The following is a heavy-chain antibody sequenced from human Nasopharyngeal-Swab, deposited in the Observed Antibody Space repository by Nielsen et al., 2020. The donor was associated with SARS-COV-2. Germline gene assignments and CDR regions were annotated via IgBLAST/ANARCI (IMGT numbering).Heavy chain of an antibody. CDR2: IKSKTDGGTT. D-gene: IGHD3-3*01. CDR1: GFTFSNAW. CDR3: TTDRGFWSGRDTFDI. V-gene: IGHV3-15*07. Sequence: GGSLRPSCAASGFTFSNAWMNWVRQAPGKGLEWVGRIKSKTDGGTTDYAAPVKGRFTISRDDSKNTLYLQMNSLNTEDTAVYYCTTDRGFWSGRDTFDIWGQGTMVTVSS. J-gene: IGHJ3*02.